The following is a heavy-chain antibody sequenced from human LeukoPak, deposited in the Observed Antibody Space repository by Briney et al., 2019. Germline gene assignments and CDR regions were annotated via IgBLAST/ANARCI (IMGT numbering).Heavy chain of an antibody. CDR3: AREFRRKPAAISSKYNWFDP. CDR2: IYHSGST. V-gene: IGHV4-38-2*02. D-gene: IGHD2-2*01. CDR1: GYPISSGYY. J-gene: IGHJ5*02. Sequence: SETLSLTCAVSGYPISSGYYWGWIRQPPGKGLEWIGSIYHSGSTYYNPSLKSRGTISVDTSKNQFSLKLSSVTAADTAVYYCAREFRRKPAAISSKYNWFDPWGQGTLVTVSS.